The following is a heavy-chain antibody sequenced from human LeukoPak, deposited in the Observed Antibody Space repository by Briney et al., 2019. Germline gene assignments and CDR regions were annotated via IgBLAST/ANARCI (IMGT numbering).Heavy chain of an antibody. D-gene: IGHD6-13*01. CDR2: ISSSGSTI. CDR3: ARESVAAAGSSDY. J-gene: IGHJ4*02. Sequence: TGGSLRLSCAASGFTFSSYEMNWVRQAPGKGLEWVSYISSSGSTIYYADSVKGRFTISRDNAKNSLYLQMNRLRAEDTAVYYCARESVAAAGSSDYWGQGTLVTVSS. V-gene: IGHV3-48*03. CDR1: GFTFSSYE.